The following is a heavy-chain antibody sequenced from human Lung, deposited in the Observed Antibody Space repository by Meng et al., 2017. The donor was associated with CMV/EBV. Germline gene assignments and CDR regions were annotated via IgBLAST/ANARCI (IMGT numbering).Heavy chain of an antibody. CDR1: GGSISSSSCY. CDR3: ARAPDYSCNSGYYYVVAY. Sequence: SETXSLTCTVSGGSISSSSCYWGWIRQPPGKGLEWIGRIYYGGSTYYNPSLKSRVTISVDTSKNQFPLKLSSVTAADTAVYYCARAPDYSCNSGYYYVVAYWXQGTXVTVSS. J-gene: IGHJ4*02. V-gene: IGHV4-39*06. D-gene: IGHD3-22*01. CDR2: IYYGGST.